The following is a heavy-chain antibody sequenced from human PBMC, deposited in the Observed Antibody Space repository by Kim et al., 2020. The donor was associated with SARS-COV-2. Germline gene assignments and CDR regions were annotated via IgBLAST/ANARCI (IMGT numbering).Heavy chain of an antibody. J-gene: IGHJ4*02. CDR3: AVSITVFGVLSV. V-gene: IGHV3-74*03. D-gene: IGHD3-3*01. Sequence: GGSLRLSCAASGFTFSSYWMFWVRQAPGKGLVWVSRIKNDGSITTYADPVKGRFTTSRDNAKNTVYLEMHSLRAEDTAVYYCAVSITVFGVLSVWGQGNLVTVSS. CDR2: IKNDGSIT. CDR1: GFTFSSYW.